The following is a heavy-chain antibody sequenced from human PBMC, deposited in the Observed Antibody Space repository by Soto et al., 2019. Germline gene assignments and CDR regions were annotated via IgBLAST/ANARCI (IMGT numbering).Heavy chain of an antibody. V-gene: IGHV3-48*01. CDR3: ARAVQKQWLVITTVFDI. CDR2: ISSSSSTI. CDR1: GFTFSSYS. J-gene: IGHJ3*02. Sequence: GGSLRLSCAASGFTFSSYSMNWVRQAPGKGLEWVSYISSSSSTIYYADSVKGRFTISRDNAKNSLYLQMNSLRAEDTAVYYCARAVQKQWLVITTVFDIWGQGTMVTVSS. D-gene: IGHD6-19*01.